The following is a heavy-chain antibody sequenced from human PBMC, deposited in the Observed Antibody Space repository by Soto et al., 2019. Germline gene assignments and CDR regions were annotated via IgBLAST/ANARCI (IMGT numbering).Heavy chain of an antibody. Sequence: ASVKVSCKASGYTFTSYGISWVRQAPGQGLEWMGWISAYNGNTNYAQKLQGRVTMTTDTSTSTAYMELRSLRSDDTAVYYCAICVRGVILTSCIVPWGQGILVTVFS. CDR1: GYTFTSYG. CDR3: AICVRGVILTSCIVP. J-gene: IGHJ5*02. V-gene: IGHV1-18*01. CDR2: ISAYNGNT. D-gene: IGHD3-10*02.